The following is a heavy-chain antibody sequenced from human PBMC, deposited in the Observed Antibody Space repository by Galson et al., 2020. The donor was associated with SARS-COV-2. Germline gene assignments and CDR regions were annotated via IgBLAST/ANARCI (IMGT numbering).Heavy chain of an antibody. D-gene: IGHD5-18*01. Sequence: GGSLRLSCAASGFNFNDYYMSWIRQAPGKGLEWVLSITTSGSPTHYPDSVMGRFTISRDNAKNSLYLQMNSLRAEDTAVYYCARVAPSILYSYGWYYFDYWGQGTLVTVSS. J-gene: IGHJ4*02. V-gene: IGHV3-11*04. CDR1: GFNFNDYY. CDR2: ITTSGSPT. CDR3: ARVAPSILYSYGWYYFDY.